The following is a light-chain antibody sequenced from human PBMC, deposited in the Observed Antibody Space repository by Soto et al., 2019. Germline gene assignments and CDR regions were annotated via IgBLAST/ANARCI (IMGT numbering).Light chain of an antibody. Sequence: AIQMTQSPSSLSASVGDTVTFTCRASQAIRNDLGWFQQRPGKPPKLLIYGISILQTGVPSRFSGSGSGTVFTLTISGLQPEDFATYYCLHDALFPYSFGQGTRLEI. J-gene: IGKJ2*03. CDR2: GIS. CDR1: QAIRND. CDR3: LHDALFPYS. V-gene: IGKV1-6*01.